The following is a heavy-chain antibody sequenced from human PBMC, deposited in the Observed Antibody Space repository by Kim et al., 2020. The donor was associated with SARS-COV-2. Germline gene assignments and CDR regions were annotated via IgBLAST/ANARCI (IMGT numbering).Heavy chain of an antibody. Sequence: GGSLRLSCAASGFTFSSYGMHWVRQAPGKGLEWVAVISSDGSIENYADSVKGRFTISRDNSKNTLYLQMNSLRAEDTALYYCAKETMIVVSYYFDYWGQG. CDR2: ISSDGSIE. D-gene: IGHD3-22*01. V-gene: IGHV3-30*18. J-gene: IGHJ4*02. CDR1: GFTFSSYG. CDR3: AKETMIVVSYYFDY.